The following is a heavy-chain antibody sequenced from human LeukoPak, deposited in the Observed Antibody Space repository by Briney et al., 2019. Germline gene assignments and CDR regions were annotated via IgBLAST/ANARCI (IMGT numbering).Heavy chain of an antibody. D-gene: IGHD4-17*01. CDR1: GVSISANY. CDR2: IYPGESIYASENT. V-gene: IGHV4-4*07. CDR3: ARDPTTVTTIFDS. Sequence: TSETLSLTCSVSGVSISANYWSWIRQPAVKGLEWIGRIYPGESIYASENTNYNPSLKSRVSMSGDTSKNQVTLKLRSATAADTAVYYCARDPTTVTTIFDSWGQGTLVTVSS. J-gene: IGHJ4*02.